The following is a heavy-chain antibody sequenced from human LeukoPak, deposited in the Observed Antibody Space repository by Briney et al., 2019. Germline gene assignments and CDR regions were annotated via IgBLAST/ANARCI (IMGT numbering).Heavy chain of an antibody. CDR3: ARGRGYCSGGSCYGYYYYYMDV. CDR2: INHSGST. J-gene: IGHJ6*03. CDR1: GGSFCGYY. V-gene: IGHV4-34*01. Sequence: SETLSLTCAVYGGSFCGYYWSWIRPPPGQGLEWIGEINHSGSTNYNPSLKSRVTITVDTSKNQFSLKLSSVTAADTAVYYCARGRGYCSGGSCYGYYYYYMDVWGKGTTVTVSS. D-gene: IGHD2-15*01.